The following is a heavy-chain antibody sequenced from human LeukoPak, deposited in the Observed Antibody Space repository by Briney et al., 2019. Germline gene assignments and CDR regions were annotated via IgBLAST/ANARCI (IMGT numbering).Heavy chain of an antibody. CDR3: ARAQWGGQQLQRRPVETYYYYYMDV. J-gene: IGHJ6*03. CDR1: GYTFTSYD. Sequence: ASVKVSCKASGYTFTSYDINWVRQATGQGLEWMGWMNPNSGNTGYAQKFQGRVTMTRNTSISTAYMELSSLRSEDTAVYYCARAQWGGQQLQRRPVETYYYYYMDVWGKGTTVTVSS. V-gene: IGHV1-8*01. CDR2: MNPNSGNT. D-gene: IGHD6-13*01.